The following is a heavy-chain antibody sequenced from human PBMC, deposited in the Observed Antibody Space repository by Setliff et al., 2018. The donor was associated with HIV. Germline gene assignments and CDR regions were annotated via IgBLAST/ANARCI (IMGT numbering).Heavy chain of an antibody. CDR1: GFTLNELS. J-gene: IGHJ6*02. CDR3: ARDRSDYYYYYGMDV. Sequence: ASVKVSCKISGFTLNELSIQWVRQAPAKGLEWMGGFDPEAGEIIYAQKFQGRVTMTEDTSTDTAYMDLSSLRSEDTAVYYCARDRSDYYYYYGMDVWGQGTPVTVSS. V-gene: IGHV1-24*01. CDR2: FDPEAGEI. D-gene: IGHD3-3*01.